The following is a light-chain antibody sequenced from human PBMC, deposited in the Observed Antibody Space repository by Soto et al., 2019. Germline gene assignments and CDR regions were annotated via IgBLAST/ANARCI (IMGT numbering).Light chain of an antibody. CDR1: ESVRSR. Sequence: EIVLTQSPAILSLSPGERATLSCRASESVRSRLAWYQQKPGQPPRPLIFDASSRATDIPARFSGSGSGTDFTLTISSLEPEDFAVYYCQQRTNWACTFGPGTRVDIK. CDR3: QQRTNWACT. J-gene: IGKJ3*01. V-gene: IGKV3-11*01. CDR2: DAS.